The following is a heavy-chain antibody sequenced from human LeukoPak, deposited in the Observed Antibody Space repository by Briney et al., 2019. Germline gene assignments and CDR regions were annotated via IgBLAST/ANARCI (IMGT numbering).Heavy chain of an antibody. CDR3: ARRLTQYDCFDP. CDR2: TYYRSTWYN. D-gene: IGHD2-2*01. J-gene: IGHJ5*02. CDR1: GDSVSSNSVT. Sequence: SQTLSLTCAISGDSVSSNSVTWNWSRQSPSGGLEWLVRTYYRSTWYNDYAVSVRGRITVNPDTSKNQFSLHLNSVTPEDTAVYYCARRLTQYDCFDPWGQGILVTVSS. V-gene: IGHV6-1*01.